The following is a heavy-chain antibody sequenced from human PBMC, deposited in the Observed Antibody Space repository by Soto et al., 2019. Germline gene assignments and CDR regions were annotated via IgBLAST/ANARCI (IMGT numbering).Heavy chain of an antibody. CDR2: IIPIFGSV. J-gene: IGHJ4*02. CDR3: ARARSPMIFVSPLFDS. Sequence: QVQLVQSGAEVKKPGSSVKVSCKTSGGAFSSHSVSWVRQAPGQGLEWMGGIIPIFGSVNYAQKFEDRVTITADESTRTAYMELSSLRSEDTAVYYCARARSPMIFVSPLFDSWGQGTLVTISS. CDR1: GGAFSSHS. V-gene: IGHV1-69*01. D-gene: IGHD3-22*01.